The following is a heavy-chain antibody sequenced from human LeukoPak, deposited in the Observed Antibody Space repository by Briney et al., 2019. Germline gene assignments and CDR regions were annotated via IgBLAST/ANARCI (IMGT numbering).Heavy chain of an antibody. CDR2: INPNSGGT. D-gene: IGHD4-11*01. V-gene: IGHV1-2*02. J-gene: IGHJ4*02. Sequence: ASVKVSCKASGYTFTGYYMHWVRQAPGQGLEWMGWINPNSGGTNYAQKFQGRVTMTRDTSISTAYMELSRLRSDDTAVYYCAKVGLTVTTILDYFDYWGQGTLVTVSS. CDR1: GYTFTGYY. CDR3: AKVGLTVTTILDYFDY.